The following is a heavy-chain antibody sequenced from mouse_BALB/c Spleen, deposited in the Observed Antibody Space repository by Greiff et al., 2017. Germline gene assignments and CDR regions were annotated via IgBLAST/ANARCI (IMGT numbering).Heavy chain of an antibody. CDR1: GFTFSSFG. J-gene: IGHJ1*01. D-gene: IGHD2-2*01. Sequence: EVMLVESGGGLVKPGGSLKLSCAASGFTFSSFGMHWVRQAPEKGLEWVAYISSGSSTIYYADTVKGRFTISRDNPKNTLYLQMTSLRSEDTAMYYCARVGYYWYFDVWGAGTTVTVSS. CDR2: ISSGSSTI. V-gene: IGHV5-17*02. CDR3: ARVGYYWYFDV.